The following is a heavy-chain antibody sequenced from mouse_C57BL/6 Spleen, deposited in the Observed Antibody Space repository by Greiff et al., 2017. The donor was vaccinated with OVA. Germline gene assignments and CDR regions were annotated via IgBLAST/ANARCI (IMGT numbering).Heavy chain of an antibody. Sequence: VQLQQSGPELVKPGASVKISCKASGYAFSSSWMNWVKQRPGKGLEWIGRIYPGDGDTNYNGKFKGKATLTADKSSSTAYMQLSSLTSEDSAVYFCARSVTAQATGYAMDYWGQGTSVTVSS. J-gene: IGHJ4*01. CDR3: ARSVTAQATGYAMDY. D-gene: IGHD3-2*02. V-gene: IGHV1-82*01. CDR2: IYPGDGDT. CDR1: GYAFSSSW.